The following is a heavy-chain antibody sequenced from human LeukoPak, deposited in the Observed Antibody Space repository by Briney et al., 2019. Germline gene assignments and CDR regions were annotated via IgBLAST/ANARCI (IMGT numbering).Heavy chain of an antibody. CDR3: ARGIGYTTDY. V-gene: IGHV1-3*02. CDR1: GYTFTSYA. D-gene: IGHD3-3*01. J-gene: IGHJ4*02. CDR2: SAADNGNT. Sequence: ASVKVSCKASGYTFTSYAVHWLRQAPGQRPEWMGWSAADNGNTKYSQDFQGRVSITRDTSASTAYMELSSLRSDDMAVYYCARGIGYTTDYWGQGTLVTVSS.